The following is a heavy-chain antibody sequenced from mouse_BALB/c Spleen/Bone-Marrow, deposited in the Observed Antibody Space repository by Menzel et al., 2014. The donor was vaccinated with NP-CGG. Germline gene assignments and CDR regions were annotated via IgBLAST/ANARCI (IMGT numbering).Heavy chain of an antibody. J-gene: IGHJ2*01. CDR3: TTLARNNFDY. CDR1: GYTFSNYW. V-gene: IGHV1-5*01. D-gene: IGHD3-1*01. CDR2: IHPGNSDT. Sequence: EVKLVESGTVLARPGAAVRMSCKASGYTFSNYWMHWIKQRPGQGLEWIGTIHPGNSDTTYNQEFKGKAKLTAVTSTSTAYMELSSLTNEDSAVYYCTTLARNNFDYWGQGTTLTVSS.